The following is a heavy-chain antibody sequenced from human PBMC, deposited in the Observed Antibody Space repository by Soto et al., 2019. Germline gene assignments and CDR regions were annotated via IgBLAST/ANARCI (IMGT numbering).Heavy chain of an antibody. Sequence: GSSVQVSCKASGYDFIDHYIHWLRQAPGQGLEWMGWINPNGGGAKYAQKFQGRITMTGDTSITTVYMSLSGLTSDDTALYYCARDLKSDFCPGSLHGLYYFWGQG. CDR2: INPNGGGA. CDR3: ARDLKSDFCPGSLHGLYYF. V-gene: IGHV1-2*02. D-gene: IGHD3-10*02. J-gene: IGHJ4*02. CDR1: GYDFIDHY.